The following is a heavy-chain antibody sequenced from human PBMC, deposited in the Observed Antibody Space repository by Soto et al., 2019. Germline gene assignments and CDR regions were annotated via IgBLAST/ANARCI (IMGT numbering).Heavy chain of an antibody. CDR2: ISAYNGNT. Sequence: ASVKVSCKASGYAFTSYGISWVRQAPGQGLGWMGWISAYNGNTNYAQKLQGRVTMTTDTSTSTAYMELRSLRSDDTAVYYCARETVVVTARGPFDYWGQGTLVTVSS. J-gene: IGHJ4*02. D-gene: IGHD2-21*02. CDR1: GYAFTSYG. CDR3: ARETVVVTARGPFDY. V-gene: IGHV1-18*04.